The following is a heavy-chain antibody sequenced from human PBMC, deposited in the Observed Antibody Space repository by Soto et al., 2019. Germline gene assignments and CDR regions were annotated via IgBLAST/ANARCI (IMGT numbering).Heavy chain of an antibody. Sequence: QVQLVQSGAEVKKPGSSVKVSCKASGGTLSSYTISWVRQAPGQGLEWMGRIIPILGIANYAQKFQGRVTITADKSTSTAYMELSSLRSEDTAVYYCARGGGSSLFDPWGQGTLVTVSS. CDR2: IIPILGIA. CDR1: GGTLSSYT. J-gene: IGHJ5*02. D-gene: IGHD1-26*01. CDR3: ARGGGSSLFDP. V-gene: IGHV1-69*02.